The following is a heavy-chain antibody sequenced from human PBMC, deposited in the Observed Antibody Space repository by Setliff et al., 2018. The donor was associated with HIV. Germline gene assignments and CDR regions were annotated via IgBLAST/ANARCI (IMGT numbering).Heavy chain of an antibody. Sequence: SVKVSCKASGGTFSSYAITWVRQAPGQGLEWMGGIIPIFGTANYAQKFQGRVTITTDESTSTAYMELSSLRSEDTAVYYCARGTVVTPRYFDYWGQGTLVTVSS. V-gene: IGHV1-69*05. J-gene: IGHJ4*02. D-gene: IGHD2-21*02. CDR3: ARGTVVTPRYFDY. CDR2: IIPIFGTA. CDR1: GGTFSSYA.